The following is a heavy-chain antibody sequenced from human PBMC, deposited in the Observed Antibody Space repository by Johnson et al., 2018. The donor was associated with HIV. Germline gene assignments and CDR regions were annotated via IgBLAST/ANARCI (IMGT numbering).Heavy chain of an antibody. Sequence: VQLVESGGGLVQPGGSLRLSCAASGFTFSSYWMSWVRQAPGKGLEWVANIKQDGSEKYYVDSVKGRFTISRDNAKNSLYLQMNSLRAEDTVMYYCATGEEAFCGGDCYSGGFDIWGQGTMVTVSS. CDR2: IKQDGSEK. J-gene: IGHJ3*02. CDR3: ATGEEAFCGGDCYSGGFDI. V-gene: IGHV3-7*05. D-gene: IGHD2-21*01. CDR1: GFTFSSYW.